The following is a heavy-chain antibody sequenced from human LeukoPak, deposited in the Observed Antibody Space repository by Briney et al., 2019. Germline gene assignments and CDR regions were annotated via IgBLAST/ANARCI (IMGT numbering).Heavy chain of an antibody. CDR2: IRSSSSYI. V-gene: IGHV3-21*01. Sequence: PGGSLTLSCAASGFTFSSYSMNWVRQAPGKGLEWVSSIRSSSSYIYYADSVKDRFPISTHHSKNSLYLQINRHLTEHPAINYCARTMVRGVSADDLDQGTLVTVSS. CDR3: ARTMVRGVSADD. D-gene: IGHD3-10*01. CDR1: GFTFSSYS. J-gene: IGHJ4*02.